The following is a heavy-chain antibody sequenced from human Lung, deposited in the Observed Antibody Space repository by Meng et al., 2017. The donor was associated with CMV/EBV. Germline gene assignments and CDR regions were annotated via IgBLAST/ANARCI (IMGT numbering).Heavy chain of an antibody. D-gene: IGHD2-8*01. V-gene: IGHV1-2*02. CDR2: INPKSGGT. CDR3: ARVLVMMYVDHYNIMDV. J-gene: IGHJ6*02. CDR1: GYTFSGYF. Sequence: SXXVSCXASGYTFSGYFMYWVRQAPGQGLEWMGWINPKSGGTNYAQRFQGRVTMTRDTSTGTAYMELTRLRSDDTAVYYCARVLVMMYVDHYNIMDVWGQGTTVTVSS.